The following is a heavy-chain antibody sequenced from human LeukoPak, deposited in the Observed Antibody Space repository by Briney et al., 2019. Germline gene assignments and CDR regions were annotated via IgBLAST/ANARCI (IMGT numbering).Heavy chain of an antibody. CDR1: GGSISRYY. CDR3: ARGPHCYGSGSYYFLYYYYYMDV. D-gene: IGHD3-10*01. J-gene: IGHJ6*03. Sequence: SETLSLTCTVSGGSISRYYWSWIPKPPGKGLEWIWYNYYSGSTNYNPSLKSRVTISVDTCKSQFSLKLSSVTAADTAVYYCARGPHCYGSGSYYFLYYYYYMDVWGKGTTVTVSS. CDR2: NYYSGST. V-gene: IGHV4-59*12.